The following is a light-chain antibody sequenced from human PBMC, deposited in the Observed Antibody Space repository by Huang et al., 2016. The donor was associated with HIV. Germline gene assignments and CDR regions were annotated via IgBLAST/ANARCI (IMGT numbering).Light chain of an antibody. Sequence: ERVMTQSPATVSLSPGERATLSCRDSLSGSTNLAWYQQRPGQAPRRLIYGASTRATGIPARFSGGGSGAEFTLTISSLQSEDFAVYYCQQYDNWPLTFGGGTKVQIK. V-gene: IGKV3-15*01. CDR3: QQYDNWPLT. CDR1: LSGSTN. J-gene: IGKJ4*01. CDR2: GAS.